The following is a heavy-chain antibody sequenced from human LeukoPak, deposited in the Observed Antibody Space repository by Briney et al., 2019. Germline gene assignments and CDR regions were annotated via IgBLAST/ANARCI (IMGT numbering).Heavy chain of an antibody. J-gene: IGHJ4*02. CDR1: GFTFSSYA. CDR2: ISGSGTTT. D-gene: IGHD6-19*01. Sequence: PGGSLRLSCAASGFTFSSYAMSWVRPAPGKGLGWVSAISGSGTTTYYSDSVKGRFTISRDNSKNTLYLQMNSLRAEDTALYYCAKDIDWLAFEDWGQGTLVTVSS. CDR3: AKDIDWLAFED. V-gene: IGHV3-23*01.